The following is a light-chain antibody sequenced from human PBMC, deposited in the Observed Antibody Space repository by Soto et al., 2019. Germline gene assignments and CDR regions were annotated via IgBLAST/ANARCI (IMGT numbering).Light chain of an antibody. Sequence: QSVLTQPPSESGSPGQSVTISCTGTSSDVGGYNYVSWYQQHPGKAPRLMSYEVSKRPSGVPDRFSGSKSGNTASLTVSGLQGEYEADYYCSSYAGSNLVVFGGGTKVTVL. J-gene: IGLJ2*01. V-gene: IGLV2-8*01. CDR2: EVS. CDR3: SSYAGSNLVV. CDR1: SSDVGGYNY.